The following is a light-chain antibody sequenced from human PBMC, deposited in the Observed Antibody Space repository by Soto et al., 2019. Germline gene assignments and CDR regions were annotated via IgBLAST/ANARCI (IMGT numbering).Light chain of an antibody. CDR1: SSNIGAGYD. CDR2: GNS. Sequence: QSVLTQPPSVSGAPGQRVTMSCTGSSSNIGAGYDVHWYQQVPGAAPKLLIFGNSNRPSGVPDRFSGSKSGTSASLAITGLQAEDEADYYCQSYDSSHVFGTGTKVTVL. J-gene: IGLJ1*01. CDR3: QSYDSSHV. V-gene: IGLV1-40*01.